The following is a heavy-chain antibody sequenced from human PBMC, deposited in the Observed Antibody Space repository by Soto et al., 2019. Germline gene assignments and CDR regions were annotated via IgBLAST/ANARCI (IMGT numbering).Heavy chain of an antibody. CDR2: IYYSGST. CDR3: ARVYDILTGYSRFIWFDP. Sequence: PSETLSLTCTVSGGSIISYYWSWIRQPPGKGLEWIGYIYYSGSTNYNPSLKSRVTISVDTSKNQFSLKLSSVTAADTAVYYCARVYDILTGYSRFIWFDPWGQGTLVTVSS. CDR1: GGSIISYY. J-gene: IGHJ5*02. D-gene: IGHD3-9*01. V-gene: IGHV4-59*01.